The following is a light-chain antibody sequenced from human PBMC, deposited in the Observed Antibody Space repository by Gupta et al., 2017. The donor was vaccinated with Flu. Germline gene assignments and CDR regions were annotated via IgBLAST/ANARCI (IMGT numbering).Light chain of an antibody. J-gene: IGKJ2*01. CDR1: QGIRWW. V-gene: IGKV1-5*03. CDR2: AAS. CDR3: QQYESFPYT. Sequence: GDTSTITCRASQGIRWWLAWFQQRPGKAPKLLVYAASTLESGVPPRFSGSGSGTEFTLKIRNLQPEDFGTYHCQQYESFPYTFGQGTNLEI.